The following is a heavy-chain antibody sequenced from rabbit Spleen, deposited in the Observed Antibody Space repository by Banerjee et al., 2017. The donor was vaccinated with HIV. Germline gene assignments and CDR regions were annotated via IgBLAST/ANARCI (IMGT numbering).Heavy chain of an antibody. CDR1: GFDFSSYG. Sequence: QEQLVESGGGLVQPGGSLKLSCKGSGFDFSSYGVSWVRQAPGKGLEWIGYIDLVFGSTYYANWVNGRFTISSHNAQNTLYLQLNSLTVADTATYFCVRGASSSGYYNLWGPGTLVTVS. CDR3: VRGASSSGYYNL. CDR2: IDLVFGST. V-gene: IGHV1S47*01. J-gene: IGHJ4*01. D-gene: IGHD1-1*01.